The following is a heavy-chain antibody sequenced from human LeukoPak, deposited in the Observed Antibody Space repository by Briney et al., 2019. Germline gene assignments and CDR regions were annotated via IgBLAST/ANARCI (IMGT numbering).Heavy chain of an antibody. D-gene: IGHD5-18*01. CDR3: ARQHSYGPEGYYFDY. CDR1: GFTVSSNY. CDR2: IYSGGST. V-gene: IGHV3-53*04. J-gene: IGHJ4*02. Sequence: PGGSLRLSCAASGFTVSSNYMSWVRQAPGKGLEWVSVIYSGGSTYYADSVKGRFTISRHNSKNTLYLQMNSLRAEDTAVYYCARQHSYGPEGYYFDYWGQGTLVTVSS.